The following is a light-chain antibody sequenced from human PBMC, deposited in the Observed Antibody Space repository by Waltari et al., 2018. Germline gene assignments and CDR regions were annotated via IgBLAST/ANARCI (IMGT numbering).Light chain of an antibody. CDR3: QQGNSFPYT. Sequence: DIQMTQSPSSLSASVGDSVPITCRAIQDIGSWLAWYQQKPGKAPKLLIYAASRLESGVPPRFSGSGSGTDFILAISSLQPEDCGTFYCQQGNSFPYTFGQGTKLEI. V-gene: IGKV1-12*01. CDR1: QDIGSW. J-gene: IGKJ2*01. CDR2: AAS.